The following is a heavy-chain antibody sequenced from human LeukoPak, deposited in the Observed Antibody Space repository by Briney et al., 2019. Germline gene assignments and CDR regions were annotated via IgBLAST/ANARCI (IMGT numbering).Heavy chain of an antibody. J-gene: IGHJ3*02. CDR3: ARDRYYGSGSYYSVNDAFDI. V-gene: IGHV3-21*01. Sequence: GGSLRLSCAASGFTFSSYSMNWVRQAPGKGLEWVSSISSSSSYIYYADSVKGRFTISRDNAKNSLYLQMNSLRAEDTAVYYCARDRYYGSGSYYSVNDAFDIWGQGTMVTVSS. D-gene: IGHD3-10*01. CDR2: ISSSSSYI. CDR1: GFTFSSYS.